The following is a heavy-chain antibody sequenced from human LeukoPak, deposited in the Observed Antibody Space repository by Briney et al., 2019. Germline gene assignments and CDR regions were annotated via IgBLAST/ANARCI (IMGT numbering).Heavy chain of an antibody. CDR2: ISGGGGST. CDR1: GFTFSNCA. CDR3: ARDYCSGDSCYYSDY. Sequence: PGGSLRLSCAAPGFTFSNCAMTWVRQAPGKGLQWVSVISGGGGSTYSADSVKGRFTISRDNAKNSLYLQMNSLRAEDTAVYYCARDYCSGDSCYYSDYWGQGTLVTVSS. V-gene: IGHV3-23*01. J-gene: IGHJ4*02. D-gene: IGHD2-15*01.